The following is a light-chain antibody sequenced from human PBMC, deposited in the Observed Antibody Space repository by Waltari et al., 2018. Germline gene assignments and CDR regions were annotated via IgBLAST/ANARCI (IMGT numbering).Light chain of an antibody. J-gene: IGLJ2*01. CDR2: KDT. CDR3: QSVDSSDTSVV. V-gene: IGLV3-25*03. CDR1: ALSTTY. Sequence: SYELTQPPSVSVSPGQTATIPCSGDALSTTYAYWYQQKPGQAPFLIIYKDTERPSGIPERVSGSSSGTTVTLTIRGVQAEDEADYYCQSVDSSDTSVVFGGGTKLTVL.